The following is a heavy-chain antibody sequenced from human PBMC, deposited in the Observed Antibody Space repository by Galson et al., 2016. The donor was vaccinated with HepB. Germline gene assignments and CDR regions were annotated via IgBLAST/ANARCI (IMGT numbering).Heavy chain of an antibody. CDR3: ARDRYNIVNTTCVY. J-gene: IGHJ4*02. D-gene: IGHD2/OR15-2a*01. Sequence: SLRLSCAASGFTFSAYAMNWVRQAPGKGLEWVSAIRGTGGTTYYADSVKGRFTISRDNAKNSLFLQMNSLRAEDTAVYYCARDRYNIVNTTCVYWGQGTLVTVSS. V-gene: IGHV3-23*01. CDR1: GFTFSAYA. CDR2: IRGTGGTT.